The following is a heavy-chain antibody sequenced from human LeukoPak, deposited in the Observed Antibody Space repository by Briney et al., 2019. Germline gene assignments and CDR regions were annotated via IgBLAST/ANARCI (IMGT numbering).Heavy chain of an antibody. CDR1: GGTFSSYA. V-gene: IGHV1-69*13. CDR2: IIPIFGTA. Sequence: SVKVSCKASGGTFSSYAISWVRQAPGQGLEWMGGIIPIFGTANYAQKFQGRVTITADESTSTAYMELSSLRSEDTAVYYCARAVAVVPAVGPLNWFDPWGQGTLVTVSS. J-gene: IGHJ5*02. D-gene: IGHD2-2*01. CDR3: ARAVAVVPAVGPLNWFDP.